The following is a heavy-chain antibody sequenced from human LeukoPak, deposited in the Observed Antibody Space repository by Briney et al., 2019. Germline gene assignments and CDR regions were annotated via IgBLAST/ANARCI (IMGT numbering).Heavy chain of an antibody. Sequence: GGSLRLSCAASGFIFSSYGMHWVRQAPGRGLEWVAFIRSDGSTKYYADSVKGRFTISRDNSKNTLYLQMSSLRGEDTAVYYCAKDPGSTSYCGVLGDYWGQGTLVTVSS. D-gene: IGHD2-2*01. CDR2: IRSDGSTK. CDR1: GFIFSSYG. CDR3: AKDPGSTSYCGVLGDY. V-gene: IGHV3-30*02. J-gene: IGHJ4*02.